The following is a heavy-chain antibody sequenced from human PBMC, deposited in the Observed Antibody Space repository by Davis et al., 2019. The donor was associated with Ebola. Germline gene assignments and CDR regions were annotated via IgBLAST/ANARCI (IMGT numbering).Heavy chain of an antibody. Sequence: SETLSLTCAVYGGSFSGYYWSWIRQPPGKGLEWIGEINHSGSTNYNPSLKSRVTISVDTSKNQFSLKLSSVTAADTAVYYCAGGSSTSCYDTICYYYGMDVWGQGTTVTVSS. CDR1: GGSFSGYY. CDR2: INHSGST. D-gene: IGHD2-2*01. J-gene: IGHJ6*02. V-gene: IGHV4-34*01. CDR3: AGGSSTSCYDTICYYYGMDV.